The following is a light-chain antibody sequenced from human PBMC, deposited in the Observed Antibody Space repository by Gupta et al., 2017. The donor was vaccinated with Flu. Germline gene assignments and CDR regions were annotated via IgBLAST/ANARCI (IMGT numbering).Light chain of an antibody. V-gene: IGLV2-23*01. Sequence: QSALTQPASVSGSPGQSIAISCTGPRSDFGSYNLVSWYQQHPGKAPNLMIYEGSKRPSGVSNRFSGSKSDNTASLTISGLQAEDEADYYCCSYAGSSTSYVFGTGTKVTVL. J-gene: IGLJ1*01. CDR2: EGS. CDR1: RSDFGSYNL. CDR3: CSYAGSSTSYV.